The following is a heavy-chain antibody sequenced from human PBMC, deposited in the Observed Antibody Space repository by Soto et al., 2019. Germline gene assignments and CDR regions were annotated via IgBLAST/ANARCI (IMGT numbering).Heavy chain of an antibody. CDR3: AKDLSIAAAGTDQDRDY. CDR1: GFTFSSYG. CDR2: ISYDGSNK. V-gene: IGHV3-30*18. J-gene: IGHJ4*02. Sequence: LRLSCAASGFTFSSYGMHWVRQAPGKGLEWVAVISYDGSNKYYADSVKGRFTISRDNSKNTLYLQMNSLRAEDTAVYYCAKDLSIAAAGTDQDRDYWGQGTLVTVSS. D-gene: IGHD6-13*01.